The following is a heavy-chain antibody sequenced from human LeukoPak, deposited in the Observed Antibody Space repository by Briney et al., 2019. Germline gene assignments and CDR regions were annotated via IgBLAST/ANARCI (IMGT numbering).Heavy chain of an antibody. J-gene: IGHJ4*02. CDR1: GYTFTGYY. CDR2: INPNSGGT. D-gene: IGHD6-13*01. V-gene: IGHV1-2*02. Sequence: GASVKVSCKASGYTFTGYYMHWVRQAPGQGLEWMGWINPNSGGTKYAQKFQGRVTMTSDTCISTAYMELSRLRSDDTAVYDCARDLGIAAAGTLSDYWGQGTLVTVSS. CDR3: ARDLGIAAAGTLSDY.